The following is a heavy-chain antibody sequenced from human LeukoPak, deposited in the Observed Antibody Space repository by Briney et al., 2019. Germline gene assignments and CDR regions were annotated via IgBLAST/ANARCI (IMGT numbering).Heavy chain of an antibody. Sequence: SETLSLTCAVYGGFFSGCYWSWIRQPPGKGREWIGEINHSGSTNYNPSLKSRVTISVDTSKNQFSLKLSSVTAADTAVYYCARGSGSRNFDYWGQGTLVTVSS. V-gene: IGHV4-34*01. CDR1: GGFFSGCY. J-gene: IGHJ4*02. CDR3: ARGSGSRNFDY. D-gene: IGHD1-26*01. CDR2: INHSGST.